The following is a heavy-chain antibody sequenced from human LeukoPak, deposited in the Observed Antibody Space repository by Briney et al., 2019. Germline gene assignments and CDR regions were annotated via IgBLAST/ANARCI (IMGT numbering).Heavy chain of an antibody. D-gene: IGHD6-19*01. Sequence: SETLSLTCTVSGGSISSSSYYWGWIRQPPGKGLEWIGSIYDSGSTYYNPSLKSRVTISVDTSKNQFSLKLSSVTAADTAVYYCARGSSGWYKEALGDYWGQGTLVTVSS. CDR2: IYDSGST. V-gene: IGHV4-39*01. CDR3: ARGSSGWYKEALGDY. CDR1: GGSISSSSYY. J-gene: IGHJ4*02.